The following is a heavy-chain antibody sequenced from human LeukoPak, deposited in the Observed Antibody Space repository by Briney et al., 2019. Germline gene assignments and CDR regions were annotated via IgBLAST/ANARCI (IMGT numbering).Heavy chain of an antibody. CDR3: ARERMYSGSGSTYPYYDY. CDR2: IKPDGSEK. J-gene: IGHJ4*02. CDR1: GFTFSTYW. D-gene: IGHD3-10*01. Sequence: GGSLRLSCTASGFTFSTYWMTWVRQSPGKGLEWVANIKPDGSEKYFVDSVKGRFTISRDNAKNALYLEMNSLRAEDTAEYFCARERMYSGSGSTYPYYDYWGQGTLVTVSS. V-gene: IGHV3-7*01.